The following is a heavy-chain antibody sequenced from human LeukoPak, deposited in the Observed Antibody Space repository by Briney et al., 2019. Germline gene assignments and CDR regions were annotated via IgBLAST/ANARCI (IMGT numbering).Heavy chain of an antibody. D-gene: IGHD6-13*01. V-gene: IGHV3-21*01. CDR2: ISSSSSYI. CDR3: AKIAAAYDAFDI. J-gene: IGHJ3*02. Sequence: GGSLRLSCAASGFTFSSYSMNWVRQAPGKGLEWVSSISSSSSYIYYADSVKGRFTISRDNAENSLYLQMNSLRAEDTAVYYCAKIAAAYDAFDIWGQGTMVTVSS. CDR1: GFTFSSYS.